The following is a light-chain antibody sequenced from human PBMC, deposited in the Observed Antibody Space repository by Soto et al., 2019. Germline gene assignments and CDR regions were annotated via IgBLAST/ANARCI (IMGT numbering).Light chain of an antibody. CDR1: SSDVGSYNR. V-gene: IGLV2-18*01. J-gene: IGLJ1*01. CDR3: SLSTSSSTFV. Sequence: QSALTQPPSVSGSPGQSVTISCTGTSSDVGSYNRVSWYQQPPGTAPKLMIYEVSNRPSGVPDRFSGSKSGNTASLTISGLQAEDEADYYCSLSTSSSTFVSGTGTKLTVL. CDR2: EVS.